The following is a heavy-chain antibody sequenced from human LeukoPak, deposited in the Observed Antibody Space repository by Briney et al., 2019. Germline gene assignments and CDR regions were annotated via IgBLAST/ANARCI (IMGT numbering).Heavy chain of an antibody. CDR1: GLTFSSYW. V-gene: IGHV3-7*03. CDR3: ASQSKPRNNWYYFDF. J-gene: IGHJ4*02. CDR2: IKEDGSEK. D-gene: IGHD1-1*01. Sequence: GGSLRLSCAASGLTFSSYWMSWVRQAPGKGLEWVATIKEDGSEKNYVDAVKGRFTISRDNAKNSLYLQMNSLRAEDTAVYYCASQSKPRNNWYYFDFWGQGTLVTVSS.